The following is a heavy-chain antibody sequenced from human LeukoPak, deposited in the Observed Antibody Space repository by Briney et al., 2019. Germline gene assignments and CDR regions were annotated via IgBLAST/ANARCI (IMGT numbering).Heavy chain of an antibody. V-gene: IGHV4-38-2*02. D-gene: IGHD3-10*01. Sequence: SETLSLTCAVSGYSISSGYYGGWIRQPPGKGLEWIGSIYHSGSTYYNPSLKSRVTISVDTCKNQFSLKLSSVTAADTAVYYCARDHGTMVRGASGFDYWGQGTLVTVSS. CDR1: GYSISSGYY. J-gene: IGHJ4*02. CDR2: IYHSGST. CDR3: ARDHGTMVRGASGFDY.